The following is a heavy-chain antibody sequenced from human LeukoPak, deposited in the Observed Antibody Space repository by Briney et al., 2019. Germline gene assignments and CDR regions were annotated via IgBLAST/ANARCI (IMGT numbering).Heavy chain of an antibody. CDR3: AKGSKEVLFTRDHYMDV. J-gene: IGHJ6*03. V-gene: IGHV3-30*02. Sequence: GGSLRLSCAASGFTFTNYGIHWVRQAPSKGLEWVSFIRYDGNYKNYADSVKGRFTISRDNSKNTVYLEMNSLRAEDTAVYYCAKGSKEVLFTRDHYMDVWGKGTTVTISS. CDR1: GFTFTNYG. CDR2: IRYDGNYK. D-gene: IGHD3-3*01.